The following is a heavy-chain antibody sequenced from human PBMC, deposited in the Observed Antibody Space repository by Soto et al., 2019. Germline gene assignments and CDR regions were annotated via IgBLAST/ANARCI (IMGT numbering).Heavy chain of an antibody. CDR2: INSDGSST. D-gene: IGHD3-3*01. CDR1: GFTFSSYW. J-gene: IGHJ5*02. Sequence: GGSLRLSCAASGFTFSSYWMHWVRPAPGKGLVWVSRINSDGSSTSYADSVKGRFTISRDNAKNTLYLQMNSLRAEDTAVYYCARRGWGIFGGLEFDPWGQGTLVTVSS. CDR3: ARRGWGIFGGLEFDP. V-gene: IGHV3-74*01.